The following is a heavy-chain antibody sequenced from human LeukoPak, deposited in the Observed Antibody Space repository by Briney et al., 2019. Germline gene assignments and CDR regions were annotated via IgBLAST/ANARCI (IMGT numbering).Heavy chain of an antibody. CDR2: VNPTGGTI. J-gene: IGHJ4*02. Sequence: ASVKVSCKASGYTFSGNFMHWVRQAPGQGLEWVGVVNPTGGTITYAQKFQGRVSMTSDTSTNTVYMELSSLRSDDTSVYYCAREITSWKVLFDWGQGTLVTVSS. CDR3: AREITSWKVLFD. V-gene: IGHV1-46*01. CDR1: GYTFSGNF. D-gene: IGHD2-2*01.